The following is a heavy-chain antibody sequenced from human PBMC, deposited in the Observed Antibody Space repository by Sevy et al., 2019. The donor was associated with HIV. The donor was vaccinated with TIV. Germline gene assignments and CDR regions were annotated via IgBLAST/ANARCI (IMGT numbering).Heavy chain of an antibody. CDR2: ISYDGSNK. CDR3: ARETISSGYYGYFDY. V-gene: IGHV3-30-3*01. CDR1: GFTFSSYA. D-gene: IGHD3-22*01. Sequence: GGSLRLSCAASGFTFSSYAMHWVRHAPGKGLEWVAVISYDGSNKYYADSVKGRFTISRDNSKNTLYLQMNSLRAEDTAVYYCARETISSGYYGYFDYWGQGTLVTVSS. J-gene: IGHJ4*02.